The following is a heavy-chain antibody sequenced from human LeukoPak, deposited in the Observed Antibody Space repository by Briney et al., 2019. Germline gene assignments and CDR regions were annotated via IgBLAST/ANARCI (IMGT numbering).Heavy chain of an antibody. Sequence: GRSLRLSCAASGFTFSSYGMHWVRQAPGKGLEWVAVISYDGSNKYYADSVKGRFTISRDNSKNTLHLQMNSLRAEDTAVYYCAKELGLRIRYYYGSGSYFPLSDYWGQGTLVTVSS. CDR2: ISYDGSNK. CDR1: GFTFSSYG. CDR3: AKELGLRIRYYYGSGSYFPLSDY. V-gene: IGHV3-30*18. D-gene: IGHD3-10*01. J-gene: IGHJ4*02.